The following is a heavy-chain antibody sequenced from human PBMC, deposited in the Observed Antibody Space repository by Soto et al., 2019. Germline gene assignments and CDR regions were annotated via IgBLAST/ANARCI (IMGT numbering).Heavy chain of an antibody. J-gene: IGHJ6*01. CDR1: GGSISSSSFY. V-gene: IGHV4-39*01. CDR3: ARQARTGKRDPYYY. D-gene: IGHD6-6*01. CDR2: VYYGGST. Sequence: QLQLQESGPGLMKPSETLSLTCTVSGGSISSSSFYWGWIRQPPGKGLEWIGSVYYGGSTYYNPSLESRVTISVDTSKNQFSLRLSSVTAADTAMYYCARQARTGKRDPYYY.